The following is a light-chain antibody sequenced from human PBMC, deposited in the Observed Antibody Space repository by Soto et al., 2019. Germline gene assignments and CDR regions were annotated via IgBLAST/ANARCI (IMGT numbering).Light chain of an antibody. Sequence: EIVLTQSPGTLSLSPGERATLSCRASQSLSSTYLAWYQQKPGQAPRLLIYGASNTATGIPDRFSGSGSGTDFTLTISRLEPEDFAVYHCQHYGNSFGQGTKLEIK. CDR1: QSLSSTY. J-gene: IGKJ2*01. CDR3: QHYGNS. CDR2: GAS. V-gene: IGKV3-20*01.